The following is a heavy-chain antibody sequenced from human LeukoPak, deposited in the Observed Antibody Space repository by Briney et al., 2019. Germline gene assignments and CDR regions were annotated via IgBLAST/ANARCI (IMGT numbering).Heavy chain of an antibody. CDR3: AKDGPYYYGSGNYYPPYYFDS. J-gene: IGHJ4*02. V-gene: IGHV3-23*01. CDR1: GFTFSNYA. Sequence: GGSLRLSCAASGFTFSNYAMSWVRQAPGKGLEWVSTISGSDGKTYYADSVKGHFTVSRDSSKKTLNLQMNSLRAEDTAVYYCAKDGPYYYGSGNYYPPYYFDSWGQGTLVTVSS. CDR2: ISGSDGKT. D-gene: IGHD3-10*01.